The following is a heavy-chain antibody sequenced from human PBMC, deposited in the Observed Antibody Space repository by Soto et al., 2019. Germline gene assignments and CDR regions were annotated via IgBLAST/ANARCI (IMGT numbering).Heavy chain of an antibody. CDR1: GCSISSSSYY. CDR2: IYYSGST. CDR3: ASYERDGYPFLGFDY. V-gene: IGHV4-39*01. D-gene: IGHD5-12*01. J-gene: IGHJ4*02. Sequence: SGTLSLTCTVSGCSISSSSYYWGWLRQPPGKGLEWIGSIYYSGSTYYNPSLNSRVTISVDTSKNQFSLKLSSVTAADTAVYYCASYERDGYPFLGFDYWGQGTLVTVSS.